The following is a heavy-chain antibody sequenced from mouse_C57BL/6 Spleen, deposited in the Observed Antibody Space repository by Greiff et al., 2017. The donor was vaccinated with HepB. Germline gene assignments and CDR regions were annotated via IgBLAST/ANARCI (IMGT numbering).Heavy chain of an antibody. V-gene: IGHV5-16*01. CDR3: ARAGNYDYAMDY. D-gene: IGHD2-1*01. CDR1: GFTFSDYY. CDR2: INYDGSST. Sequence: DVHLVESEGGLVQPGSSMKLSCTASGFTFSDYYMAWVRQVPEKGLEWVANINYDGSSTYYLDSLKSRFIISRDNAKNILYLQMSSLKSEDTSTYYCARAGNYDYAMDYWGQGTSVTVSS. J-gene: IGHJ4*01.